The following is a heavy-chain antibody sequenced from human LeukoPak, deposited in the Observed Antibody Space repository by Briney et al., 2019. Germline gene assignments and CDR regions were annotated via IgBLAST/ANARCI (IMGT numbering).Heavy chain of an antibody. Sequence: GASVKVSCKASGYTFTGYYMHWVRQAPGQGLEWMGWINPNSGGTNYAQKFQGRVTMTRDTSISTAYMELSRLRSDDTAVYYCAREVGYCSGGICSPTFQNDAFDIWGQGTMVTVSS. D-gene: IGHD2-15*01. J-gene: IGHJ3*02. V-gene: IGHV1-2*02. CDR1: GYTFTGYY. CDR2: INPNSGGT. CDR3: AREVGYCSGGICSPTFQNDAFDI.